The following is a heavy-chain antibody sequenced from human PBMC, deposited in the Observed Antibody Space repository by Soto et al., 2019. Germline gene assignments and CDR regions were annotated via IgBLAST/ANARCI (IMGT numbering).Heavy chain of an antibody. D-gene: IGHD6-19*01. CDR1: GFSLSSTRMA. Sequence: ITLKESGPTLVKPTQTLTLTCTFSGFSLSSTRMAVGWIRQPPGKALEWLALIYWDDDKRYSPFLKSRLTITKDTSKNQVVLTMSNMDPVDTAGYYFAHIVVAGLGYYFDYWGQGTLVTVSS. CDR3: AHIVVAGLGYYFDY. J-gene: IGHJ4*02. V-gene: IGHV2-5*02. CDR2: IYWDDDK.